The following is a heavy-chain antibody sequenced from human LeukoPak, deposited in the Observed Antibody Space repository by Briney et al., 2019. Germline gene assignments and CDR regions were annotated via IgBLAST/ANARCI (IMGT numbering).Heavy chain of an antibody. CDR3: ARRRSHGWHYVLDH. Sequence: SSETLSLTCTVSGGSISNYYWSWIRQSPGKGLEWIGYIYYSGSTSYNPSLKSRVTISVDTSKNQFSLKLSSVTAADTAVYYCARRRSHGWHYVLDHWGQGTLVTVSS. CDR1: GGSISNYY. J-gene: IGHJ4*02. V-gene: IGHV4-59*08. D-gene: IGHD1-7*01. CDR2: IYYSGST.